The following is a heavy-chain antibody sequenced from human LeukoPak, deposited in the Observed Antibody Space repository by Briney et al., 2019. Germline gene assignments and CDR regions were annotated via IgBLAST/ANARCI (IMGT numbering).Heavy chain of an antibody. V-gene: IGHV1-2*02. CDR3: AGANWAAGDPFDY. J-gene: IGHJ4*02. CDR1: GYTFTGYY. Sequence: ASVKVSCKASGYTFTGYYMHWVRQALGQGLDWMGWINGNSGATSYAQKFQGRVTMTRDTSISTAYMELSRLTSDDTAVYFCAGANWAAGDPFDYWGQGTLVTVSS. D-gene: IGHD7-27*01. CDR2: INGNSGAT.